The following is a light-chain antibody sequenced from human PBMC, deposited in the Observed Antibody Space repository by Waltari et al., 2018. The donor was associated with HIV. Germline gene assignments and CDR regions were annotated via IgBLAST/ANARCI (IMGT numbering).Light chain of an antibody. J-gene: IGKJ2*01. CDR1: QSICTW. Sequence: DIQMTQSPSTLSASVGDRVTITCRASQSICTWLAWYQQKPGKAPKLLIYKASSLESGVPSRFSGSGSGTEFTLTITSLQPDDFATYYCQHYTSYPFGQGTKVEIK. V-gene: IGKV1-5*03. CDR2: KAS. CDR3: QHYTSYP.